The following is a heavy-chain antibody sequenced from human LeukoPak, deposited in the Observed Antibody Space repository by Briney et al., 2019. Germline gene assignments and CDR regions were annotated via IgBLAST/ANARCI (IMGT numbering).Heavy chain of an antibody. J-gene: IGHJ4*02. CDR3: AKDDLQSGSYYPDY. CDR2: ISGSGGST. V-gene: IGHV3-23*01. CDR1: GFTFSSYA. D-gene: IGHD1-26*01. Sequence: GGSLRLSCAASGFTFSSYAMSWVRQAPGKGLEWASAISGSGGSTYYADSVKGRFTISRDNSKNTLYLQVHSLRAEDTAVYFCAKDDLQSGSYYPDYWGQGTLVTVSS.